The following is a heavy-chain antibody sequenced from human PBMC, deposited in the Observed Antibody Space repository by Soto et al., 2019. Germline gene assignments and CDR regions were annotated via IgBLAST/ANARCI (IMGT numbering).Heavy chain of an antibody. CDR1: GFTFSSYW. D-gene: IGHD2-2*01. V-gene: IGHV3-74*01. Sequence: EVQLVESGGGLVQPGGSLRLSCAASGFTFSSYWIHWVRQAPGKGLVWVSRINSDGSSTTYADSVKGRFTISRDNAKNTLYLQMTSLRAEDTAVYYWARVSREVVPAAIDYWGQGTLVTVSS. J-gene: IGHJ4*02. CDR2: INSDGSST. CDR3: ARVSREVVPAAIDY.